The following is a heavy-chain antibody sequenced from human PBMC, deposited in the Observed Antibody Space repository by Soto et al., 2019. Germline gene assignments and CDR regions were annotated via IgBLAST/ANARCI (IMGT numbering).Heavy chain of an antibody. CDR2: IIPIFGTS. V-gene: IGHV1-69*01. CDR3: ARDPSWSYHFDY. CDR1: GGTFSSYA. J-gene: IGHJ4*02. D-gene: IGHD1-26*01. Sequence: QMQLVQSGAEVKKPGSSVKVSCKASGGTFSSYAISWVRQAPGQGLEWMGGIIPIFGTSNYAQKFQGRVTITADETTSTAYMELSRLRSEDTAVYYRARDPSWSYHFDYWGQGTLVTVSS.